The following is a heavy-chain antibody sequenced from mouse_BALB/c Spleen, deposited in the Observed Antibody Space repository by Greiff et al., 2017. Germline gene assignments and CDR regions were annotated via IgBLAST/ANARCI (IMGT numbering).Heavy chain of an antibody. CDR2: ISSGGSYT. V-gene: IGHV5-9-3*01. Sequence: EVHLVESGGGLVKPGGSLKLSCAASGFTFSSYAMSWVRQTPEKRLEWVATISSGGSYTYYPDSVKGRFTISRDNAKNTLYLQMSSLRSEDTAMYYCARHGDGNYEFAYWGQGTLVTVSA. CDR1: GFTFSSYA. J-gene: IGHJ3*01. CDR3: ARHGDGNYEFAY. D-gene: IGHD2-1*01.